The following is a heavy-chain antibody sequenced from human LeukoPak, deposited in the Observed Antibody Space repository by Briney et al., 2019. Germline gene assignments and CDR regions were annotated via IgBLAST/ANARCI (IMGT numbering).Heavy chain of an antibody. J-gene: IGHJ3*01. CDR2: TNWNGGTT. CDR3: ARDWSYIALDV. Sequence: PGGSLRLSCAASGYTFQSHGMSWVRQAPGKGLEWVSGTNWNGGTTIYADSVKGRFTISRDNARRTLYLQMNSLRAEDTALYYCARDWSYIALDVWGQGTMVTVSS. V-gene: IGHV3-20*04. CDR1: GYTFQSHG. D-gene: IGHD3-10*01.